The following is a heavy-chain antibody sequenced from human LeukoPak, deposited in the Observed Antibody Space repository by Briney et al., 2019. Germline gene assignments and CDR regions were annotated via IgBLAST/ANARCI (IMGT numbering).Heavy chain of an antibody. CDR1: GFTFSSYA. CDR2: ISGSGGST. Sequence: GGSLRLSCAASGFTFSSYAMSWVRQTPGKGLEWVSAISGSGGSTYYTDSVKGRFTISRDNSKNTLFLQMNSLRAEDTAFYYCASSLLTRGRGPSDYWGQGTLVTVSS. D-gene: IGHD3-16*01. J-gene: IGHJ4*02. V-gene: IGHV3-23*01. CDR3: ASSLLTRGRGPSDY.